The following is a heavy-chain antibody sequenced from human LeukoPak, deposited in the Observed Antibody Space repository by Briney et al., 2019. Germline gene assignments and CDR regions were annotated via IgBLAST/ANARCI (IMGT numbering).Heavy chain of an antibody. CDR1: GYTFTSYD. J-gene: IGHJ4*02. CDR2: MNPNSGNT. V-gene: IGHV1-8*01. Sequence: ASVKVSCKASGYTFTSYDINWVRQATGQGLEWMGWMNPNSGNTGYAQKFQGRVTMTRNTSISTAYMELSSLRDEDTAVYYCARNRRELARVPLDYWGQGTLVTVSS. D-gene: IGHD6-6*01. CDR3: ARNRRELARVPLDY.